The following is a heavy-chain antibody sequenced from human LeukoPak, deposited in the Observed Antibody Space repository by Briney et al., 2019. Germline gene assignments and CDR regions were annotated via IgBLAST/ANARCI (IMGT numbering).Heavy chain of an antibody. V-gene: IGHV4-61*01. CDR2: IYYSGST. D-gene: IGHD3-16*01. CDR3: ARFTPQGYGWGGYNRFDP. Sequence: PSETLSLTCAVSGGSISSNSYYWNWIRQPPGKGLEWIGYIYYSGSTNYNPSLKSRVTISLDTSKNQFSLNLTSVTAADTAVYYCARFTPQGYGWGGYNRFDPWGQGTLVTVSS. J-gene: IGHJ5*02. CDR1: GGSISSNSYY.